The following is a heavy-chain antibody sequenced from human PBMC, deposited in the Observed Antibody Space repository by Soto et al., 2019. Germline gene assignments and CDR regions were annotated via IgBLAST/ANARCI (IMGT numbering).Heavy chain of an antibody. Sequence: SETLSLTCAGSGCSITVGAYYWSCIRQHPWKFWECIVYISYSGSAFYNPSLKSRLTLSIDTSKNQFSLNLTSVTAADTAVYYCAADHMGVAVPNYFDPWGHGTLATVS. D-gene: IGHD6-19*01. CDR1: GCSITVGAYY. V-gene: IGHV4-31*11. J-gene: IGHJ5*02. CDR3: AADHMGVAVPNYFDP. CDR2: ISYSGSA.